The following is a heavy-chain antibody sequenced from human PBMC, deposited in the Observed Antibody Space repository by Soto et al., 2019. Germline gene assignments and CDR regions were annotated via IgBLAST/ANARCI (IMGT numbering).Heavy chain of an antibody. CDR2: IYYSGST. J-gene: IGHJ4*02. CDR3: ARLYGFSGFDY. CDR1: GVSISSYY. Sequence: SETLSLTCTVSGVSISSYYWSWIRQPPGKGLEWIGYIYYSGSTNYNPSLKSRVTISVDTSKNQFSLKLSSVTAADTAVYYCARLYGFSGFDYWGQGTLVTVSS. D-gene: IGHD6-25*01. V-gene: IGHV4-59*08.